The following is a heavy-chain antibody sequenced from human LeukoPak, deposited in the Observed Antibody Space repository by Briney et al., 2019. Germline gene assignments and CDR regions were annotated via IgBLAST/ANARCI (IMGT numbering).Heavy chain of an antibody. CDR3: ARDPRPRPQISITMIVVVTDWFDP. V-gene: IGHV3-21*01. D-gene: IGHD3-22*01. CDR1: GFTFSSYS. Sequence: GGSLRLSCAASGFTFSSYSMNWVRQAPGKGLEWVSSISSSSSYIYYADSVKGRFTISRDNAKNSLYLQMNSLRAEDTAVYYCARDPRPRPQISITMIVVVTDWFDPWGQGTLVTVSS. CDR2: ISSSSSYI. J-gene: IGHJ5*02.